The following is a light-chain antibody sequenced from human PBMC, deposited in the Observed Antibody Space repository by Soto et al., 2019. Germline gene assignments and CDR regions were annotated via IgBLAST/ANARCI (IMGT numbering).Light chain of an antibody. CDR3: SSYTSSSTLSSYV. CDR2: DVS. CDR1: RREVGGYNY. J-gene: IGLJ1*01. Sequence: QSALTQHASVSGSPGQSITISCTGTRREVGGYNYVSWYQHHPGKAPKLMIYDVSNRPSGVSNRFSVSKSGNTASLIISGLQPEDVAYYYYSSYTSSSTLSSYVFLTGTMVTV. V-gene: IGLV2-14*03.